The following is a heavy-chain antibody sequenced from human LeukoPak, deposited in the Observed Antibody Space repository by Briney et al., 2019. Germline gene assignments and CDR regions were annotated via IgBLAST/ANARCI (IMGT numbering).Heavy chain of an antibody. CDR1: GFTFDDYA. V-gene: IGHV3-9*01. Sequence: PGGSLRLSCAASGFTFDDYAMHWVRQAPGKGLEWVSGISWNSGSIGYADSVKGRFTISRDNAENSLYLQMNSLRAEDTALYYCAKALGGPDAFDIWGQGTMVTVSS. CDR2: ISWNSGSI. D-gene: IGHD3-16*01. J-gene: IGHJ3*02. CDR3: AKALGGPDAFDI.